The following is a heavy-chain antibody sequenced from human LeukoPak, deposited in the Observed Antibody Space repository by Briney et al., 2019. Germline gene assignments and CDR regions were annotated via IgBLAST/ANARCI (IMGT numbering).Heavy chain of an antibody. Sequence: AASVKVSCKASGYTFTGYYMHWVRQAPGQGLEWMGWINPNSGGTNYAQKFQGRVTMTRDTSISTAYMELSRLRSDDTAVSYCARGLRGIAAAGTNYWGQGTLVTVSS. CDR3: ARGLRGIAAAGTNY. J-gene: IGHJ4*02. CDR1: GYTFTGYY. D-gene: IGHD6-13*01. V-gene: IGHV1-2*02. CDR2: INPNSGGT.